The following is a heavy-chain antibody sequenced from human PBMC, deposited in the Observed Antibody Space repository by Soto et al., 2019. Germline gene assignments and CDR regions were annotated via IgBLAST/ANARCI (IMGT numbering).Heavy chain of an antibody. D-gene: IGHD2-15*01. CDR2: ISSSSSTI. V-gene: IGHV3-48*01. CDR3: ARLEWVVVAAIAFDP. Sequence: EVQLVESGGGLVQPGGSLRLSCAASGFTFSSYSMNWVRQAPGKGLEWVSYISSSSSTIYYADSVKGRFTISRDNAKNSLYLQMNSLRAEDTAVYYCARLEWVVVAAIAFDPWGQGTLVTVSS. CDR1: GFTFSSYS. J-gene: IGHJ5*02.